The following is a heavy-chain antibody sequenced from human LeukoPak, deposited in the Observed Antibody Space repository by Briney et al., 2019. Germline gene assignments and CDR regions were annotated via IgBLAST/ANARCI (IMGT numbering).Heavy chain of an antibody. V-gene: IGHV1-3*01. CDR1: GYTFTSYA. CDR2: INAGNGNT. CDR3: ARVRVGYCSSTSCYIKGDWFDP. Sequence: ASVKVSCKASGYTFTSYAMHWVRQAPGQRLEWMGWINAGNGNTKYSQKFQGRVTITRDTSASTAYMELSSLRSDDTAVYYCARVRVGYCSSTSCYIKGDWFDPWGQGTLVTVSS. J-gene: IGHJ5*02. D-gene: IGHD2-2*02.